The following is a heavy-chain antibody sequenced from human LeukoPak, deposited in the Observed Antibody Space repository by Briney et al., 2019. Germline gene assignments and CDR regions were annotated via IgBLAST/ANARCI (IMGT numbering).Heavy chain of an antibody. J-gene: IGHJ3*02. Sequence: GASVKLSCKASGHTFTRYYMHWVPQAPGQGLEWMGWINPNSGGTNYAQKFQRRVTMTRDTSISTAYMELSRLRSDDTAVYYCARSFRDYVWGSYRYTGGYAFDIWGQGTMVTVSS. V-gene: IGHV1-2*02. CDR1: GHTFTRYY. CDR2: INPNSGGT. D-gene: IGHD3-16*02. CDR3: ARSFRDYVWGSYRYTGGYAFDI.